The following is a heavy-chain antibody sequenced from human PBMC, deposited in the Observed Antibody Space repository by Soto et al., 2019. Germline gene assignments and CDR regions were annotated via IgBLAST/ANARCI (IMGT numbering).Heavy chain of an antibody. D-gene: IGHD1-1*01. CDR1: GGSISSGGYY. V-gene: IGHV4-31*03. J-gene: IGHJ5*02. CDR2: IYYSGST. Sequence: PSETLSLTCTVSGGSISSGGYYWSWIRQHPGKGLEWIGYIYYSGSTYYNPSLKSRVTISVDTSKNQFSLKLSSVTAADTAVYYCARDNRYWNHNWFDPWGQGTLVTVSS. CDR3: ARDNRYWNHNWFDP.